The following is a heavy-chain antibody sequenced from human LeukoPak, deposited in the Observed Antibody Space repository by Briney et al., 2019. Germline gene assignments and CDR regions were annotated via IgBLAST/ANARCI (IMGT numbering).Heavy chain of an antibody. J-gene: IGHJ6*03. V-gene: IGHV4-59*01. CDR1: GGSISSYY. D-gene: IGHD3-10*01. CDR3: ARVPLESGGDFYYYYYMDV. Sequence: TSETLSLTCTVSGGSISSYYWSWIRQPPGKGLEWIGYIYYSGSTNYNPSLKSRVTISVDTSKNRFSLKLSSVTAADTAVYYCARVPLESGGDFYYYYYMDVWGKGTTVTVSS. CDR2: IYYSGST.